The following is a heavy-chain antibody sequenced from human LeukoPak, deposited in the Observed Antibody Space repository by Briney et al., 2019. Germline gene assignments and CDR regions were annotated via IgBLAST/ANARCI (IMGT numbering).Heavy chain of an antibody. CDR3: AREAKWELPLFDY. CDR2: INHSGST. J-gene: IGHJ4*02. CDR1: SGSFSGYY. D-gene: IGHD1-26*01. V-gene: IGHV4-34*01. Sequence: SETLSLTSALYSGSFSGYYWSWIRRPPGKGQEWIGEINHSGSTNYNPSLKSRVTISVDTSKNQFSLKLSSVTAADTAVYYCAREAKWELPLFDYWGQGTLVTVS.